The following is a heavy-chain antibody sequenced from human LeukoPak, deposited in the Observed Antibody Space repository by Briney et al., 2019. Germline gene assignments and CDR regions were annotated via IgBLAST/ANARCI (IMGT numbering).Heavy chain of an antibody. J-gene: IGHJ3*02. D-gene: IGHD3-10*01. CDR3: ARDRIYYGSGTDAFDI. CDR1: GYTFTGYY. V-gene: IGHV1-2*02. CDR2: INPNSGGT. Sequence: GASVKVSCKASGYTFTGYYMHWVRQAPGQGFEWMGWINPNSGGTSYTQTFQGRVTMTRDTSISTAYMELSRLRSDDAAMFYCARDRIYYGSGTDAFDIWGQGTMVTVSS.